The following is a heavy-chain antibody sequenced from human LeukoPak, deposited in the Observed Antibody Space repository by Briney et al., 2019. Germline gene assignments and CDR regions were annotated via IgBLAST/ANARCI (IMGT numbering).Heavy chain of an antibody. V-gene: IGHV3-7*03. CDR2: IKQDGSEK. D-gene: IGHD6-6*01. CDR1: GFTFSSYW. J-gene: IGHJ6*03. CDR3: ARAEYSSSSGYYYYYYMDV. Sequence: GGSLRLSCAASGFTFSSYWMSWVRQAPGKGLEWVANIKQDGSEKYYVDSVKGRFTISRDNAKNSLYLQMNSLRAEDTAGYYCARAEYSSSSGYYYYYYMDVWGKGTTVTVSS.